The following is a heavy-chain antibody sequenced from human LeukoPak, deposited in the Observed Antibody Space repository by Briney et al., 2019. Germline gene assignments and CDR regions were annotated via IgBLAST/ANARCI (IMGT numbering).Heavy chain of an antibody. Sequence: PGRSLRLSCAASGFTYSHFGMHWVRQAPGKGLEWVAVIWSDGTEKYYADSVKGRFTISRDNSKNTLYLEMNSLRGEDTAVYYCAKDAERGFDYSNSLEYWGRGTLVTDSS. CDR2: IWSDGTEK. J-gene: IGHJ4*02. CDR1: GFTYSHFG. D-gene: IGHD4-11*01. CDR3: AKDAERGFDYSNSLEY. V-gene: IGHV3-33*03.